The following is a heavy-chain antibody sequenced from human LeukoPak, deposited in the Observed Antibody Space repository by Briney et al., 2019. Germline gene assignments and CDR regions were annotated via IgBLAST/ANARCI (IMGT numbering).Heavy chain of an antibody. CDR1: GGSISSSRYY. CDR3: SRLTDY. CDR2: IYYSVST. V-gene: IGHV4-39*01. J-gene: IGHJ4*02. Sequence: PSETLSLTCTVSGGSISSSRYYWGWIRQPPGKGLEWIGRIYYSVSTDYNPSLKSRVTIAVDTSKNQFSLKLTSVTAADTAVYYCSRLTDYWGQGTLVTVSS.